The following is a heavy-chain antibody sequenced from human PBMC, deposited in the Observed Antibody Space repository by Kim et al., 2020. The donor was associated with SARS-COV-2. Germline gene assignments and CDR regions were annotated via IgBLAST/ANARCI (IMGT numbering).Heavy chain of an antibody. J-gene: IGHJ6*02. D-gene: IGHD3-3*01. CDR3: ARDHHGDYYGMDV. Sequence: YHPSLKRRVTISVDTSKNPFSLKLSSVTAADTAVYYCARDHHGDYYGMDVWGQGTTVTVSS. V-gene: IGHV4-59*01.